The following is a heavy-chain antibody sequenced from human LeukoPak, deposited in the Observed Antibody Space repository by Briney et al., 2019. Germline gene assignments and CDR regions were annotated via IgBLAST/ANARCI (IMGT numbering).Heavy chain of an antibody. CDR2: ISGSGGRT. J-gene: IGHJ4*02. V-gene: IGHV3-23*01. Sequence: PGGSLRLSCAASGFTFSSYAMSWVRQAPGKGLEWVSTISGSGGRTYYVDSVKGRFTISRDNSKNTLYLQMNSLRAEDTAVYYCVRYYDSSGYYYYWGQGTLVTVSS. CDR3: VRYYDSSGYYYY. CDR1: GFTFSSYA. D-gene: IGHD3-22*01.